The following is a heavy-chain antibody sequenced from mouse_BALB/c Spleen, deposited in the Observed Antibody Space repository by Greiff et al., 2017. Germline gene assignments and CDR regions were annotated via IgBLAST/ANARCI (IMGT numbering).Heavy chain of an antibody. CDR2: ISSGGSYT. Sequence: EVQGVESGGGLVKPGGSLKLSCAASGFTFSSYTMSWVRQTPEKRLEWVATISSGGSYTYYPDSVKGRFTISRDNAKNTLYLQMSSLKSEDTAMYYCTREGARASFAYWGQGTLVTVSA. J-gene: IGHJ3*01. V-gene: IGHV5-6-4*01. CDR1: GFTFSSYT. D-gene: IGHD3-1*01. CDR3: TREGARASFAY.